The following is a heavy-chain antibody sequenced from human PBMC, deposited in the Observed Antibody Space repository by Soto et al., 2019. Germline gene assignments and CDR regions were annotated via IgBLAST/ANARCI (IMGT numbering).Heavy chain of an antibody. CDR3: ARCKCSYDDRDGSGLFDY. CDR2: ISYSGRT. D-gene: IGHD3-22*01. V-gene: IGHV4-30-4*01. J-gene: IGHJ4*02. CDR1: GGSINSGDYY. Sequence: QVQLQESGPGLVKPSQTLSLTCSVSGGSINSGDYYWSWIRQPPGKVLEWIGYISYSGRTYYNPSLKSRVIMSEDTSKNQFSLNLSSVTPAATAVAHCARCKCSYDDRDGSGLFDYWGQGTMVTVSS.